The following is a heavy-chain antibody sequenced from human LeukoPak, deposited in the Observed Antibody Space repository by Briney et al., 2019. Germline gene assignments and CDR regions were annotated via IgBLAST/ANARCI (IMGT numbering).Heavy chain of an antibody. V-gene: IGHV1-18*01. CDR3: ARSTYYDILTGGPDCDY. CDR2: ISAYNGNT. CDR1: GYTFTSYG. D-gene: IGHD3-9*01. Sequence: ASVKVSCKASGYTFTSYGISWVRQAPGQGLEWMGWISAYNGNTNYAQKLQGRVTMTTDTSTSTAYMELRSLRSDDTAVYYCARSTYYDILTGGPDCDYWGQGTLVTVSS. J-gene: IGHJ4*02.